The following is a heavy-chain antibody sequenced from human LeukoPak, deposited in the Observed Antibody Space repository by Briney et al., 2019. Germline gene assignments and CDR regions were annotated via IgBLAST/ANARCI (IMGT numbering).Heavy chain of an antibody. J-gene: IGHJ1*01. D-gene: IGHD3-9*01. CDR2: FDPEDGET. V-gene: IGHV1-24*01. Sequence: ASVKVSCKVSGYTLTELSMHWVRQAPGKGLEWMGGFDPEDGETIYAQKFQGRVTMTEDTSTDTAYMELSSLRSEDTVVYYCATEYDILTGYYSRPEYFQHWGQGTLVTVSS. CDR3: ATEYDILTGYYSRPEYFQH. CDR1: GYTLTELS.